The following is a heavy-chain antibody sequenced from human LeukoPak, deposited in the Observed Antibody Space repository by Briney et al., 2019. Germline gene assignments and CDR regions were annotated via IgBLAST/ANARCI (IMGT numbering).Heavy chain of an antibody. D-gene: IGHD3-22*01. Sequence: SETLSLTCSVSGGYISSYYWSWIRQPAGKGLESIGHISTSGSTNYNPSLKSRVTMSVDTSKNQVSLKLSSVTAADPAVYYCAGARDSSVSYFDHGGQGPLVTVSS. CDR1: GGYISSYY. J-gene: IGHJ4*02. CDR3: AGARDSSVSYFDH. CDR2: ISTSGST. V-gene: IGHV4-4*07.